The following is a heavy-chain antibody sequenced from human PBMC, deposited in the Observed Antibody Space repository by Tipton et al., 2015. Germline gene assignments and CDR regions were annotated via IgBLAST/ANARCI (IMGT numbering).Heavy chain of an antibody. J-gene: IGHJ5*02. CDR2: INHSGST. CDR3: ARRRRGFGVAPNPYKWFDP. Sequence: TLSLTCTVSGGSISSGGYYWSWIRQPPGKGLEWIGEINHSGSTNYNPSLKSRVTISVDTSKNQFSLKLSSVTAADTAVYYCARRRRGFGVAPNPYKWFDPWGQGTLVTVSS. D-gene: IGHD3-3*01. V-gene: IGHV4-39*07. CDR1: GGSISSGGYY.